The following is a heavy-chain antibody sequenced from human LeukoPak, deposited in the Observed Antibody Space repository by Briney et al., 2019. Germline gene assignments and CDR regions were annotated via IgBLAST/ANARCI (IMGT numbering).Heavy chain of an antibody. CDR1: GGSISSSSYY. V-gene: IGHV4-39*01. D-gene: IGHD1-26*01. CDR3: ATRSGSAYYFGY. J-gene: IGHJ4*02. CDR2: IYYSGST. Sequence: PSETLSLTCTVSGGSISSSSYYWGWIRQPPGKGLEWIGSIYYSGSTYYNPSLKSRVAISVDTSKNQFSLKLSSVTAADTALYYCATRSGSAYYFGYWGQGTLVTVSS.